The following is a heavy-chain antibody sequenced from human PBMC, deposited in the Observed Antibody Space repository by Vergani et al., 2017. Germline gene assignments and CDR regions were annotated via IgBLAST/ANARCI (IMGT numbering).Heavy chain of an antibody. CDR2: IYTSGST. CDR1: GGSISSGSYY. CDR3: ARGRWLQSLDY. Sequence: QVQLPESGPGLVKPSQTLSLTCTVSGGSISSGSYYWSWIRQPAGKGLEWIGRIYTSGSTNYNPSLKSRVTISVDTSKNQFSLKLSSVTAADTAVYYCARGRWLQSLDYWGQGTLVTVSS. J-gene: IGHJ4*02. D-gene: IGHD5-24*01. V-gene: IGHV4-61*02.